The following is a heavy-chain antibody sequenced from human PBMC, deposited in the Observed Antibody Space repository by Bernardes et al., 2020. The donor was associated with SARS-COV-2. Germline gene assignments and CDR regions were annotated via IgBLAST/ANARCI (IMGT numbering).Heavy chain of an antibody. CDR1: RFTFSNAW. CDR2: IKSKANGGTV. V-gene: IGHV3-15*01. Sequence: GGSLRLSCAASRFTFSNAWMSWVRQAPGKGLEWVGRIKSKANGGTVDYAAPVKGRFTISRDDSKNTLHMQMNSLKTEDTAVYYCTTTPSLPFDMWGQGTMVSVSS. J-gene: IGHJ3*02. CDR3: TTTPSLPFDM.